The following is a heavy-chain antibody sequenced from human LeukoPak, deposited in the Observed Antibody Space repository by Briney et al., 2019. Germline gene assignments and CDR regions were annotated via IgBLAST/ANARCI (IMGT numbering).Heavy chain of an antibody. J-gene: IGHJ3*01. V-gene: IGHV4-34*01. Sequence: SETLSLTCAVYGGSFSGYYWSWLRQPPGKGLEWIGEINHSGSTNYNPSLKSRVTISVDTSKNHFSLQLNSVTPEDTAVYFCARGWRAFNVWGQGTMVTVSS. CDR3: ARGWRAFNV. CDR1: GGSFSGYY. CDR2: INHSGST. D-gene: IGHD5-12*01.